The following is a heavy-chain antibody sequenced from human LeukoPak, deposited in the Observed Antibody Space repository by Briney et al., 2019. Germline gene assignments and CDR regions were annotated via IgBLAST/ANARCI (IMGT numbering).Heavy chain of an antibody. Sequence: GGSLRLSCAVSGLTFSDAWVVWVRQAPGKGLEWVSSISSSSGYIYYADSVKGRFTISRDNAKNSLYLHLNSLRAEDTAVYYCARERYNWNYAFDYWGQGTLVTVSS. CDR2: ISSSSGYI. V-gene: IGHV3-21*01. CDR3: ARERYNWNYAFDY. D-gene: IGHD1-7*01. CDR1: GLTFSDAW. J-gene: IGHJ4*02.